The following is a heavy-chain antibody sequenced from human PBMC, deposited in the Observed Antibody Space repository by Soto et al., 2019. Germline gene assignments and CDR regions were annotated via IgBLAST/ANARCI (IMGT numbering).Heavy chain of an antibody. CDR2: MYHSGST. D-gene: IGHD6-19*01. J-gene: IGHJ4*02. V-gene: IGHV4-4*02. CDR3: ARVLSSGWSRFDY. Sequence: QVQLQESGPGLVKPSGTLSLTCAVSGGSISSDYWWTWVRQPPGKGLEWIAEMYHSGSTNYNPSLKSRVTISVDKSKNQISLKFSSVTAADTAVYYCARVLSSGWSRFDYWGQGTLVTVSS. CDR1: GGSISSDYW.